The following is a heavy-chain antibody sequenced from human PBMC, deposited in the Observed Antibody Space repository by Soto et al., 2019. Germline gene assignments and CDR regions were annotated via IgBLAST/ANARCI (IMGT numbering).Heavy chain of an antibody. CDR2: IYWDDDK. CDR1: GFSLTTSGVG. J-gene: IGHJ4*02. CDR3: AHRVRLTVFGLVTTPSIYCDF. D-gene: IGHD3-3*01. V-gene: IGHV2-5*02. Sequence: QITLNESGPTVVRPTETLTLTCRFSGFSLTTSGVGVGWIRQSPGKAPEWLALIYWDDDKRYSASLKTRLTITKDTSNNQGVLTVSDLVSEDTATYYCAHRVRLTVFGLVTTPSIYCDFWGQGTPVAVSS.